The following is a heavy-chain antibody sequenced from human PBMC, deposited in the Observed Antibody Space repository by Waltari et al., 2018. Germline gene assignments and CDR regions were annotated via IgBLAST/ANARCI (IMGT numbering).Heavy chain of an antibody. CDR3: ARSRRGGSGYTY. D-gene: IGHD6-19*01. V-gene: IGHV4-38-2*01. Sequence: QVQLQESGPGLVKPSETLSLTCAVSGYSISSGYYWGWIRQPPGKGLEWIGSIYHSGSTNYNPSLKSRVTISVDTSKNQFSLKLSSVTAADTAVYYCARSRRGGSGYTYWGQGTLVTVSS. CDR2: IYHSGST. CDR1: GYSISSGYY. J-gene: IGHJ4*02.